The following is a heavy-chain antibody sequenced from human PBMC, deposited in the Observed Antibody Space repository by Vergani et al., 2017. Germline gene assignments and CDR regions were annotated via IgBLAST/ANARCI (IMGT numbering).Heavy chain of an antibody. Sequence: QVQLVQSGAEVKKPGASVKVSCKASGYTFTGYYMHWVRQAPGKGLEWMGWINPNSGGTNYAQKFQGWVTMTRDTSISTAYMELSRLRSDDTAVYYCARSSVVAAQTIDYWGQGTQVTVSS. V-gene: IGHV1-2*04. CDR1: GYTFTGYY. CDR2: INPNSGGT. CDR3: ARSSVVAAQTIDY. J-gene: IGHJ4*02. D-gene: IGHD2-15*01.